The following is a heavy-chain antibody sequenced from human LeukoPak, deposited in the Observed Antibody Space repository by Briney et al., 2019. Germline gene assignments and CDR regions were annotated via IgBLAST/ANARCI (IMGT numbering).Heavy chain of an antibody. CDR3: AKDRGDGYYHYGMDV. CDR2: ISYDGSNK. Sequence: GGSLRLSCAASGLIFSSYGMHWVRQAPGKGLEWVAVISYDGSNKYYGDSVKGRFTISRDNSKNTLYLQVNSLRAEDTAVYYCAKDRGDGYYHYGMDVWGQGTTVTVSS. CDR1: GLIFSSYG. D-gene: IGHD5-24*01. V-gene: IGHV3-30*18. J-gene: IGHJ6*02.